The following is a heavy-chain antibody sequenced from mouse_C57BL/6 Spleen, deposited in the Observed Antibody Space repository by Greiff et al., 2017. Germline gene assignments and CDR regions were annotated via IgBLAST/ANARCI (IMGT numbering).Heavy chain of an antibody. CDR2: IDPSDSYT. Sequence: QVQLQQPGAELVMPGASVKLSCKASGYTFTSYWMHWVKQRPGQGLEWIGEIDPSDSYTNYNQKFKGKSTLTVDKSSSTAYMQLSSLTSEASAVYYCAREDDDWGKGTTLTVSS. V-gene: IGHV1-69*01. J-gene: IGHJ2*01. CDR3: AREDDD. CDR1: GYTFTSYW.